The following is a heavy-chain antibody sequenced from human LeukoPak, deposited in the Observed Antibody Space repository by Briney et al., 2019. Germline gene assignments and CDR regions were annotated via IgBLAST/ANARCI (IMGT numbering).Heavy chain of an antibody. CDR3: ARQIDFSTSSEVY. V-gene: IGHV5-51*01. CDR1: GYSFTSYW. Sequence: GESLKISCKGSGYSFTSYWIGWVRQPPGKGLEWMGIIYPGDSDTKYSPSFQGLVTTSADKSISTAYLQWTSLKASDTAMYYCARQIDFSTSSEVYWGQGTLVTVSS. CDR2: IYPGDSDT. D-gene: IGHD6-6*01. J-gene: IGHJ4*02.